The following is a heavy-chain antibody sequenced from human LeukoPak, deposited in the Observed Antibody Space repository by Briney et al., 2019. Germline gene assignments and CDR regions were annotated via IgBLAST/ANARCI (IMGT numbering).Heavy chain of an antibody. CDR3: ARTARISGFRLRRNWFDP. CDR2: MNPNSGNT. CDR1: GYTFTSYD. D-gene: IGHD2-15*01. J-gene: IGHJ5*02. V-gene: IGHV1-8*01. Sequence: ASVKVSCKASGYTFTSYDTNWVRQATGQGLEWMGWMNPNSGNTGYAQKFQGRVTMTRNTSISTAYMELSSLRSEDTAVYYCARTARISGFRLRRNWFDPWGQGTLVTVSS.